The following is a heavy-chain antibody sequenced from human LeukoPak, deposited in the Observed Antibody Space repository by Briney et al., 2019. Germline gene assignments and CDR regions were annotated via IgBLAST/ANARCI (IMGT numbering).Heavy chain of an antibody. CDR2: INPNTGGT. CDR3: ARGYDFWSAPDAFDI. V-gene: IGHV1-2*02. J-gene: IGHJ3*02. Sequence: ASVKVSCKSSGYTFTGYYLHWVRQAPGQGLEWMGWINPNTGGTTYAEKVQGRVTMTRDTSISTAYMEPNRLRSDDTAMYFCARGYDFWSAPDAFDIWGQGTMVTVSS. CDR1: GYTFTGYY. D-gene: IGHD3-3*01.